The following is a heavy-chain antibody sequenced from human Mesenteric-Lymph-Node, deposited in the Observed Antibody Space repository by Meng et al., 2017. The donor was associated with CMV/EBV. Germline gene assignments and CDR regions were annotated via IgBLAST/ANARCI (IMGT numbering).Heavy chain of an antibody. CDR3: ALHGFGESSFDY. Sequence: TFSGFSLSTSGVGVGWIRQPPGKALEWLALIYWDDDKRYSPSLKSRLTITKDTSKNQVVLTMTNMDPVDTATYYCALHGFGESSFDYWGQGTLVTVS. CDR1: GFSLSTSGVG. J-gene: IGHJ4*02. V-gene: IGHV2-5*02. D-gene: IGHD3-10*01. CDR2: IYWDDDK.